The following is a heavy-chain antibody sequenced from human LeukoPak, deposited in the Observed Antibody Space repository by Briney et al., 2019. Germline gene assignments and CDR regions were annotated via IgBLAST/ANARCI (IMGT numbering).Heavy chain of an antibody. D-gene: IGHD2-15*01. CDR2: IYTSGST. CDR3: ARLVGYCSGGSCARGAFDI. CDR1: GGSISSGSYY. V-gene: IGHV4-61*02. J-gene: IGHJ3*02. Sequence: PSETLSLTCTVSGGSISSGSYYWSWIRQPAGKGLEWIGRIYTSGSTNYNPSLKSRVTISVDTPKNQFSLKLSSVTAADTAVYYCARLVGYCSGGSCARGAFDIWGQGTMVTVSS.